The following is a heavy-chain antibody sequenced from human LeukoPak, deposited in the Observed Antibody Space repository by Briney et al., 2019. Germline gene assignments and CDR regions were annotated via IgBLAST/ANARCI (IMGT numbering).Heavy chain of an antibody. J-gene: IGHJ4*02. CDR1: GFTVSSNY. CDR3: ARDLRTGTTEWYFDY. CDR2: IYSGGST. Sequence: GGSLRLSCAASGFTVSSNYMSWVRQAPGKGLEWVSVIYSGGSTYYADSVKGRFTISRDNAKNSLYLQMNSLRAEDTAVYYCARDLRTGTTEWYFDYWGQGTLVTVSS. V-gene: IGHV3-53*01. D-gene: IGHD1-1*01.